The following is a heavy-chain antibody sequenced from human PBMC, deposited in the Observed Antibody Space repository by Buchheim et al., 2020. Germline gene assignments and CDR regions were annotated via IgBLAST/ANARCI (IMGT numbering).Heavy chain of an antibody. CDR2: ISSSGSTI. CDR3: AKDQDYDSSGYWPLDY. CDR1: GFTFSSYE. D-gene: IGHD3-22*01. Sequence: EVQLVESGGGLVQPGGSLRLSCAASGFTFSSYEMNWVRQAPGKGLEWVSYISSSGSTIYYADSVKGRFTISRDNAKNSLYLQMNSLRAEDTAVYYCAKDQDYDSSGYWPLDYWGQGTL. J-gene: IGHJ4*02. V-gene: IGHV3-48*03.